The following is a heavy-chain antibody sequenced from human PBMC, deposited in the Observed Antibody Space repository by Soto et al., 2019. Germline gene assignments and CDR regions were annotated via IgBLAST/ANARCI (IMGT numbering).Heavy chain of an antibody. CDR1: GYSFTSYW. V-gene: IGHV5-51*01. D-gene: IGHD6-13*01. Sequence: GESLKISCKGSGYSFTSYWIGWVRQMPGKGLEWMGIIYPGDSDTRYSPSFQGQVTISADKSISTAYLQWSSLKASDTAMYYCARGPELGYYYYYGMDVWGQGTTVTVSS. J-gene: IGHJ6*02. CDR3: ARGPELGYYYYYGMDV. CDR2: IYPGDSDT.